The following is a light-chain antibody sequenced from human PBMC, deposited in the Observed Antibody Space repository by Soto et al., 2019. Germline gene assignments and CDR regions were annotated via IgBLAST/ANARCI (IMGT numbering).Light chain of an antibody. CDR3: QKYNRTPRT. CDR2: EAS. J-gene: IGKJ1*01. CDR1: QGISDY. Sequence: DIQMTQSPSSQSASVGDRVTITSRASQGISDYLAWYQQKPGKVPKLLIYEASTLQSGVPSRFSGSGSGTDFTLTISSLQPEDVATYYCQKYNRTPRTFGQGTKVEIK. V-gene: IGKV1-27*01.